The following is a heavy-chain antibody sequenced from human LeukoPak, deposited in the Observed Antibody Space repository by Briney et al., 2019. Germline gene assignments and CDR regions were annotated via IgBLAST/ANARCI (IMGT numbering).Heavy chain of an antibody. CDR1: GYTFTDYY. CDR3: ARGWTVAKLEYFQH. D-gene: IGHD5-12*01. V-gene: IGHV1-2*02. Sequence: ASVKVSCKASGYTFTDYYMHWVRQAPGQGLEWMGWINPNSGGTNYAQKFQGRVTMTSGTSISTAYMELSRLRSDDTAVYYCARGWTVAKLEYFQHWGQGTLVAVSS. CDR2: INPNSGGT. J-gene: IGHJ1*01.